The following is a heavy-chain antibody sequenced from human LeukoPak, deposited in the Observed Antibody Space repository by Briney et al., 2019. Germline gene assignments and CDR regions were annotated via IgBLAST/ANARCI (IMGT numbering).Heavy chain of an antibody. CDR1: GGSISSGDYY. Sequence: SETLSLTCTVSGGSISSGDYYWSWIRQPPGKGLEWIGYIYYSGSTYYNPSLKSRVTISVDTSKNQFSLKLSSVTAADTAVSYCARDLLNEGNHLDYWGQGTLVTVSS. CDR2: IYYSGST. CDR3: ARDLLNEGNHLDY. J-gene: IGHJ4*02. D-gene: IGHD4-23*01. V-gene: IGHV4-30-4*01.